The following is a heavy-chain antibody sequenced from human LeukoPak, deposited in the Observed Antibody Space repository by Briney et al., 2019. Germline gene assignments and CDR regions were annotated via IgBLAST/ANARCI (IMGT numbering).Heavy chain of an antibody. V-gene: IGHV3-48*02. J-gene: IGHJ4*02. CDR3: ARAAYNWN. CDR1: GFTFSSYW. Sequence: GGSLRLSCAASGFTFSSYWMSWVRQAPGKGLEWVSYIDPSGTTLYYADSVKGRFIISRDNGKNSLYLQLRSLKDEDTAVYFCARAAYNWNWGQGTLVTVSS. CDR2: IDPSGTTL. D-gene: IGHD1-20*01.